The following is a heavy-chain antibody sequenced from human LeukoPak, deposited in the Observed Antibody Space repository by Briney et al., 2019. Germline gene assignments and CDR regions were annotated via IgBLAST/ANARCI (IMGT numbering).Heavy chain of an antibody. D-gene: IGHD3-10*01. CDR3: ARVYGLGTQEKLFFEL. Sequence: GGSLRLSCVVSGFVFSNYGMQWVRQAPVKGLEWVAFIRSGGNNKYYGDSVKGRFTVSRDNSKNTLYLGLNRVGGEDTAVYYCARVYGLGTQEKLFFELWGQGTLVIVS. V-gene: IGHV3-30*02. CDR2: IRSGGNNK. J-gene: IGHJ4*02. CDR1: GFVFSNYG.